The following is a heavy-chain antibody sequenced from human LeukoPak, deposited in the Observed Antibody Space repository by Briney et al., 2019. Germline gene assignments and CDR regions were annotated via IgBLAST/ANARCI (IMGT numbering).Heavy chain of an antibody. V-gene: IGHV1-46*01. CDR1: GYTFTGYY. CDR3: ARGVNRGYYYDSSGI. CDR2: INPSGGST. D-gene: IGHD3-22*01. Sequence: ASVKVSCKASGYTFTGYYMHWVRQAPGQGLEWMGIINPSGGSTSYAQKFQGRVTMTRDTSTSTVYMELSSLRSEDTAVYYCARGVNRGYYYDSSGIWGQGTLVTVSS. J-gene: IGHJ4*02.